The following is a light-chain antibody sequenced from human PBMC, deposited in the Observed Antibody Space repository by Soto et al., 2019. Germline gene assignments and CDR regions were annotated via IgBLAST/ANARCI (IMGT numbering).Light chain of an antibody. CDR3: QQRSNWPGT. J-gene: IGKJ1*01. CDR2: DAS. CDR1: QRLSTY. V-gene: IGKV3-11*01. Sequence: DIVLTQSAATLSLSPGESATLSCRASQRLSTYFAWYQQKPGQAPRLLIYDASNGATGIPARFSGSGCGTDFTLTISSLGPEDLAVYYCQQRSNWPGTFGQGTKVDI.